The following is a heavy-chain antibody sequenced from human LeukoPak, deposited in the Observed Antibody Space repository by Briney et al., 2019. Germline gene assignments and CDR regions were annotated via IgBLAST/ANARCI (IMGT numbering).Heavy chain of an antibody. V-gene: IGHV1-18*01. CDR3: ARDHLRRSAAGTPSY. Sequence: GASVKVSCKASGYTFTSYGISWVRQAPGQGLGWMGWISAYNGNTNYAQKLQGRVTMTTDTSTSTAYMELRSLRSDDTAVYYCARDHLRRSAAGTPSYWGQGTLVTVSS. J-gene: IGHJ4*02. CDR2: ISAYNGNT. CDR1: GYTFTSYG. D-gene: IGHD6-13*01.